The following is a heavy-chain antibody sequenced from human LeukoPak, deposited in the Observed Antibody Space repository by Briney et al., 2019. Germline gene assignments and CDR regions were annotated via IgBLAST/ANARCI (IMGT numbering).Heavy chain of an antibody. V-gene: IGHV3-30*18. Sequence: GGSLRLSCAASGFTFSSYGMHWVRQAPGKGLEWVAVISYDGSNKYYADSVKGRFTISRDNSKNTLYLQMNSLRAEDTAVYYCAKDRPALYCSSTSCYGSLGGMDVWGKGTTVTVSS. CDR3: AKDRPALYCSSTSCYGSLGGMDV. CDR1: GFTFSSYG. J-gene: IGHJ6*04. CDR2: ISYDGSNK. D-gene: IGHD2-2*01.